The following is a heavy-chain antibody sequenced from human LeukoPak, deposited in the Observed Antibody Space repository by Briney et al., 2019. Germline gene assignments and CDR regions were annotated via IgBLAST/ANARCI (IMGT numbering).Heavy chain of an antibody. D-gene: IGHD2-21*01. CDR2: ITNKANNYTS. V-gene: IGHV3-72*01. CDR3: ARRAYDVPYLDY. CDR1: GFTFSDHS. J-gene: IGHJ4*02. Sequence: GGSLRLSCAASGFTFSDHSMNWVRQSPGMGLEWVGRITNKANNYTSQYAASVKDRFTISRDNLKNSLYLQMNSLKTEDTAVYYCARRAYDVPYLDYWGQGTLVTVSS.